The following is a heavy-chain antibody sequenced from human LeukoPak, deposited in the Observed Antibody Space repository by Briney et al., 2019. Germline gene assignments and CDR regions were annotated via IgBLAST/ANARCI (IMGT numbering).Heavy chain of an antibody. CDR1: GFTFSSYA. CDR2: IWYDGSQR. CDR3: ATSSPRNYFDH. V-gene: IGHV3-30*04. J-gene: IGHJ4*02. Sequence: GGSLRLSRAASGFTFSSYAMHWVRQSPGRGLEWVAVIWYDGSQRYYADSVKGRFTISRDDSQNTIYLQMDSLRAEDTAVYYCATSSPRNYFDHWGQGTLVTVSS. D-gene: IGHD1-14*01.